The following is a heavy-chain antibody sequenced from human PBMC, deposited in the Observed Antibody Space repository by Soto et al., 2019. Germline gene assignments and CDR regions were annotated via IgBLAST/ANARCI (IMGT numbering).Heavy chain of an antibody. CDR1: GGSISSSSYY. CDR3: ARRCVDNWNDCKIWFYP. V-gene: IGHV4-39*01. J-gene: IGHJ5*02. CDR2: IYYSGST. D-gene: IGHD1-1*01. Sequence: PSETLSLTCTVSGGSISSSSYYWGWIRQPPGKGLEWIGSIYYSGSTYYNPSLKSRVTISVDTSKNQFSLKLSSVTAADTAVYYCARRCVDNWNDCKIWFYPWGQGTLVTVSS.